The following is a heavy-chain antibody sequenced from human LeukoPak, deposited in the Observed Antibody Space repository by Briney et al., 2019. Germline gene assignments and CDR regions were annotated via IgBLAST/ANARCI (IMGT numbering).Heavy chain of an antibody. CDR2: VNSDGSET. V-gene: IGHV3-74*01. Sequence: GGSLRLSCAASGFTFNKYWMHWVRQAPGTGLMWVFRVNSDGSETSYADSVKGRFTISRDNAKNSLYLQMNSLRAEDMALYYCAKEVYYDSSGYYSSFDYWGQGTLVTVSS. J-gene: IGHJ4*02. CDR1: GFTFNKYW. CDR3: AKEVYYDSSGYYSSFDY. D-gene: IGHD3-22*01.